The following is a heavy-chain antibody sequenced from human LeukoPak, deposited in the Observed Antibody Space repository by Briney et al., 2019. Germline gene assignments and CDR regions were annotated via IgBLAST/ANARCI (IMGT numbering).Heavy chain of an antibody. CDR1: GGSISSGGYY. V-gene: IGHV4-31*03. D-gene: IGHD5-18*01. CDR3: ARATAMVRRGFFDY. J-gene: IGHJ4*02. Sequence: PSETLSLTCTVSGGSISSGGYYWSWIRQHPGKGLEWIGYIYYSGSTYYNPSLKSRVTISVDTPKNQFSLKLSSVTAADTAVYYCARATAMVRRGFFDYWGQGTLVTVSS. CDR2: IYYSGST.